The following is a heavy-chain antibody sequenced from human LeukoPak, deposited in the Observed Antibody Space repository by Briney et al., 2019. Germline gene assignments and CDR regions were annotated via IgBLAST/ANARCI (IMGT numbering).Heavy chain of an antibody. CDR3: ARGGKRAVAGTRSPQYFQH. CDR2: IRYDGSNK. V-gene: IGHV3-30*02. J-gene: IGHJ1*01. D-gene: IGHD6-19*01. CDR1: GLTFSSYG. Sequence: GGSLRLSCAVSGLTFSSYGMHWVRQAPGKGLEWVAYIRYDGSNKYYADSVKGRFTISRDNSKNTLYVQMNSLRAEDTAVYYCARGGKRAVAGTRSPQYFQHWGQGTLVTVSS.